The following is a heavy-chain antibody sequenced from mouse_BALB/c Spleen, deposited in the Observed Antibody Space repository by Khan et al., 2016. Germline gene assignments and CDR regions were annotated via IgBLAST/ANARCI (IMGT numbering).Heavy chain of an antibody. CDR1: GYSITSGYS. CDR2: IHYSGST. J-gene: IGHJ2*01. Sequence: EVQLQESGPDLVKPSQSLSLTCTVTGYSITSGYSWHWIRQFPGHKLEWMAYIHYSGSTNYNPSLKSRIFITRDTSKNQFFLQLISVTTEDTATYYCTRGDYYGSGYWGQGTTLTVSS. D-gene: IGHD1-1*01. V-gene: IGHV3-1*02. CDR3: TRGDYYGSGY.